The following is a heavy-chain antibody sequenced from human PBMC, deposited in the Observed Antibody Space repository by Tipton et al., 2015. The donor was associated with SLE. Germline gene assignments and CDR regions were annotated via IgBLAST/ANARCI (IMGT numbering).Heavy chain of an antibody. V-gene: IGHV4-30-2*01. CDR1: GGSISSGGYS. D-gene: IGHD6-6*01. Sequence: TLSLTCAVSGGSISSGGYSWSWIRQPPGKGLEWIGYIYHSGSTYYNPSLKSRVTISVDRSKNQFSLKLSSVTAADTAVYYCARGYSSSSFSVYYFDYWGQGTLVTVSS. J-gene: IGHJ4*02. CDR2: IYHSGST. CDR3: ARGYSSSSFSVYYFDY.